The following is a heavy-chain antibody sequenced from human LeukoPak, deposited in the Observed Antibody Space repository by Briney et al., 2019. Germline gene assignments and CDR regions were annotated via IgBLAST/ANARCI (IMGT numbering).Heavy chain of an antibody. Sequence: PSETLSLTCTVSGGSISSSSYYWGWIRQPPGKGLEWIGSIYYSGSTNYNPSLKSRVTISVDTSKNQFSLKLSSVTAADTAVYYCARDRRYSGSYYGVRDDAFDIWGQGTMVTVSS. CDR3: ARDRRYSGSYYGVRDDAFDI. D-gene: IGHD1-26*01. V-gene: IGHV4-39*07. J-gene: IGHJ3*02. CDR1: GGSISSSSYY. CDR2: IYYSGST.